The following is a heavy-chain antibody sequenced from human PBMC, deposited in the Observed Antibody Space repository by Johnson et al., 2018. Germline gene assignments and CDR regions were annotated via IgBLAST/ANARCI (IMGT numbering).Heavy chain of an antibody. CDR3: ARAVDRLPDGYFQH. CDR1: GFTFSSYA. Sequence: EVQLVESGGGLVKPGGSLRLSCAVSGFTFSSYAMHWVRQAPGKGLEYVSAISSNGGSTYYANSVKGRFTISRDNSKNTLYLQMGSLRAEDMAVYYCARAVDRLPDGYFQHWGQGTLVTVSS. CDR2: ISSNGGST. D-gene: IGHD5-12*01. V-gene: IGHV3-64*01. J-gene: IGHJ1*01.